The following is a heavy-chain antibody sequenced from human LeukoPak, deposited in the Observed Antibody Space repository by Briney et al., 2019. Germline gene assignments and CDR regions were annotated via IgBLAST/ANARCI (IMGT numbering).Heavy chain of an antibody. CDR2: IYHSGST. Sequence: SETLSLTCAVSGGSISSSNWWSWVRQPPGKGLEWIGEIYHSGSTNYNPSLKSRVTISVDKSKNQFSLKLSSVTAADTAVYYCARLRIAARRDAFDIWGQGTMVTVSS. CDR1: GGSISSSNW. CDR3: ARLRIAARRDAFDI. D-gene: IGHD6-6*01. V-gene: IGHV4-4*02. J-gene: IGHJ3*02.